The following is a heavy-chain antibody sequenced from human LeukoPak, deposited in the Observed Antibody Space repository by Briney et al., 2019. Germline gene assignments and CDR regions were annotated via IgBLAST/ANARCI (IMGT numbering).Heavy chain of an antibody. CDR1: GGAISSSSYY. J-gene: IGHJ4*02. CDR2: IFYSGNT. Sequence: PSETLSLTCTVSGGAISSSSYYRGWIRQPPGKGLEWIGSIFYSGNTYYNPSLKSRLTISVDTSKNQFSLKLSSVTAADTAVYYCAREGRMGATFEAEWWLLVNRGSFDYWGQGTLVTVSS. D-gene: IGHD2-21*01. CDR3: AREGRMGATFEAEWWLLVNRGSFDY. V-gene: IGHV4-39*02.